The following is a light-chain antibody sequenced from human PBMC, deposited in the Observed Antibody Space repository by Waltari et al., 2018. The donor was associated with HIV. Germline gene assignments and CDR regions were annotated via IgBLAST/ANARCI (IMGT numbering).Light chain of an antibody. CDR2: DVS. CDR1: TNDVGGYDY. V-gene: IGLV2-14*03. CDR3: SSYTSGSTLVV. J-gene: IGLJ3*02. Sequence: QSALTQPASVSGSPGQSITISCTGSTNDVGGYDYVYWYQQHPGKAPKVMIYDVSYRPSGVSNRFSGSKSGNTASLTISGLQADDEADYYCSSYTSGSTLVVFGGGTKLTVL.